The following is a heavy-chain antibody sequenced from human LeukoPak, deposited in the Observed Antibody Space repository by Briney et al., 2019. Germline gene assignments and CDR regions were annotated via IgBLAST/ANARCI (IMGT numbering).Heavy chain of an antibody. V-gene: IGHV1-3*01. CDR1: GYTFTRYA. J-gene: IGHJ6*02. CDR3: AKDPYSTLYYYYYAMDV. CDR2: INAGNGDT. D-gene: IGHD6-13*01. Sequence: GASVKVSCKASGYTFTRYAMHWGRQAPGQKLEWMGWINAGNGDTKYSQRFQGRVTITRDTSASTAYMELSSLRSEDTAVYYCAKDPYSTLYYYYYAMDVWGQGTTVTASS.